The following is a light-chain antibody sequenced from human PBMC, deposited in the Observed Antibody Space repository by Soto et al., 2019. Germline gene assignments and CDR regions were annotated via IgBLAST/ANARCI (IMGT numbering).Light chain of an antibody. V-gene: IGLV2-14*01. J-gene: IGLJ1*01. CDR3: SSHTSGSTRV. Sequence: QSVLTQPASVSGSPGQSIAISCTGTSGDVGGYDYVSWYQQHPDKAPKLMIYEVTERPSWVSNRFSGSKSGNTASLTISGLQPEDEADYYCSSHTSGSTRVFGSGTKVTVL. CDR2: EVT. CDR1: SGDVGGYDY.